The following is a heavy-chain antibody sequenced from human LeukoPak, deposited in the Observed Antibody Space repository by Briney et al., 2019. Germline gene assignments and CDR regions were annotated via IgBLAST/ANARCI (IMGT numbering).Heavy chain of an antibody. D-gene: IGHD3-10*01. Sequence: GSLTLSCAASGFTVSSNYMSWVCQAPGKGLEWVSVIYSGGSTYYADSVKSRFTISRDNSKNTLYLQMNSLRAEDTAVYYCARLYGSGSYYKFPFLDYWGQGTLVTVSS. CDR2: IYSGGST. J-gene: IGHJ4*02. CDR1: GFTVSSNY. CDR3: ARLYGSGSYYKFPFLDY. V-gene: IGHV3-53*01.